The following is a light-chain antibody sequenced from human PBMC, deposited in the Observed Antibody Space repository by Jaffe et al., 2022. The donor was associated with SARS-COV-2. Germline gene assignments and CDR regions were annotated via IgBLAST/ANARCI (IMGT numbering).Light chain of an antibody. V-gene: IGKV4-1*01. J-gene: IGKJ4*01. CDR2: WAS. CDR3: QQYYSSPLS. CDR1: QSVLYSYNHQNY. Sequence: DIVMTQSPDSLAVSLGERATINCKSSQSVLYSYNHQNYLAWYQQKAGQPPKLLIYWASTRESGVPDRFSGSGSGTDFTLTISSLQAEDVAVYYCQQYYSSPLSFGGGTKVEIK.